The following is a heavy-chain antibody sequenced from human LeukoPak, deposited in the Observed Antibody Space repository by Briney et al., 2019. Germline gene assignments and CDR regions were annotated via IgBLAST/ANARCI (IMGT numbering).Heavy chain of an antibody. Sequence: GGSLRLSCEASGFSFSAAWMTWVRQAPGKGLEWVATIKNDGSDKYYVDSVKGRFTLSRDNAKNSLYLQMNSLRAEDTAVYYCARVSRSSGHFYMDVWGKGTTVTVSS. V-gene: IGHV3-7*01. J-gene: IGHJ6*03. CDR1: GFSFSAAW. D-gene: IGHD6-6*01. CDR2: IKNDGSDK. CDR3: ARVSRSSGHFYMDV.